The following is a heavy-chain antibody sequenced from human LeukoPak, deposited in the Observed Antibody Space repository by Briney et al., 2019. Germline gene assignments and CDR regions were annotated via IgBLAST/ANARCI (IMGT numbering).Heavy chain of an antibody. Sequence: GGSLRLSCAASGFTFSSYAMSWVRQAPGKGLEWVSAISGSGGSTYYADSVKGRFTISRDNSKNTLYLQMNSLRAEGTAVYYCAKVYDYVWGSYLDYWGQGTLVTVSS. D-gene: IGHD3-16*02. V-gene: IGHV3-23*01. CDR1: GFTFSSYA. J-gene: IGHJ4*02. CDR2: ISGSGGST. CDR3: AKVYDYVWGSYLDY.